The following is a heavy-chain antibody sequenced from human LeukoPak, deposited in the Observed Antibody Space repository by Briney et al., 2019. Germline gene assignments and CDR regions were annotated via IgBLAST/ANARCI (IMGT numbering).Heavy chain of an antibody. J-gene: IGHJ4*02. CDR2: IYYSGST. CDR1: GGSISSYY. Sequence: SETLSLTCTVSGGSISSYYWSWIRQPPGKGLEWIGYIYYSGSTNYNPSLKSRVTISVDTSKNQFSLKLSSVTAANTAVYYCARVRYYYDSSGYSSQYYFGYWGQGTLVTVSS. V-gene: IGHV4-59*01. D-gene: IGHD3-22*01. CDR3: ARVRYYYDSSGYSSQYYFGY.